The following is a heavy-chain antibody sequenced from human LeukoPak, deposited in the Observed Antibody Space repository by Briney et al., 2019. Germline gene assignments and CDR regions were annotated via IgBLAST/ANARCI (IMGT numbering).Heavy chain of an antibody. CDR2: ISAYNGNT. D-gene: IGHD1-14*01. J-gene: IGHJ4*02. Sequence: GASVKVSCKTSGYTFTGYYMHWVRQAPGQGLEWMGWISAYNGNTNYAQKLQGRVTMTTDTSTSTAYMELRSLRSDDTAVYYCARDPGLYFDYWGQGTLVTVSS. CDR1: GYTFTGYY. CDR3: ARDPGLYFDY. V-gene: IGHV1-18*04.